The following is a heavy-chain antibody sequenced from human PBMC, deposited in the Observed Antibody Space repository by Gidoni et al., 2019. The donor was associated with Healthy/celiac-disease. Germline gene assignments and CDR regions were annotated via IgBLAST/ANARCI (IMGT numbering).Heavy chain of an antibody. J-gene: IGHJ4*02. Sequence: QVQLQESGPGLVKPSETLSLTCTVSGGSISSYYWSWIRQPPGKGLEWIGYIYYSGSTNYNPSLKSRVTISVDTSKNQFSLKLSSVTAADTAVYYCARIPYDFWSGYHIDYWGQGTLVTVSS. CDR2: IYYSGST. V-gene: IGHV4-59*01. CDR3: ARIPYDFWSGYHIDY. CDR1: GGSISSYY. D-gene: IGHD3-3*01.